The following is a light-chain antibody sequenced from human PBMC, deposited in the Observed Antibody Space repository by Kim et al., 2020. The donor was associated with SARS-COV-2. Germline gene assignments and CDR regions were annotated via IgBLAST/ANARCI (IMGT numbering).Light chain of an antibody. J-gene: IGLJ2*01. CDR3: SSYTTSTSVV. V-gene: IGLV2-14*03. Sequence: GQSITISCTGTSSDVGGYTYVSWYQQPPGKAPKLMFYGVSNRPSGVSSRFSGSKSGNTASLTISGLQAEDEADYYCSSYTTSTSVVFGGGTQLTVL. CDR1: SSDVGGYTY. CDR2: GVS.